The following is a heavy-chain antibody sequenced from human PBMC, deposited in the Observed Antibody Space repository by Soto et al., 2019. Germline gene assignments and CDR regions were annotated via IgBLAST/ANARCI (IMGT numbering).Heavy chain of an antibody. CDR2: INWNSGSI. V-gene: IGHV3-9*01. Sequence: EVQLVESGGGLVQPGRSLRLSCAASGFTFDDYAMHWVRQVPGKGLEWVSGINWNSGSIGYGDSVKGRFAISRDNAKNSRHLQMNSPSAEDTAFYYCVKDESINWYSGHFRHWGQGTLVTASS. J-gene: IGHJ1*01. D-gene: IGHD6-13*01. CDR3: VKDESINWYSGHFRH. CDR1: GFTFDDYA.